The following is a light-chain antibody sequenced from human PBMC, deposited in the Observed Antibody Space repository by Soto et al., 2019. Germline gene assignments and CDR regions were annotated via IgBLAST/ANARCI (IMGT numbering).Light chain of an antibody. J-gene: IGKJ1*01. CDR1: QSISSW. CDR2: DAS. CDR3: QQYNSYTWT. V-gene: IGKV1-5*01. Sequence: DIQMTQSPSTLSASVGDRVTITCRASQSISSWLAWYQQKPGKAPKLLIYDASSLESGVPSRFSGSGSGTEFNLTISSLQPDDFATYYCQQYNSYTWTLGQGTKVEIK.